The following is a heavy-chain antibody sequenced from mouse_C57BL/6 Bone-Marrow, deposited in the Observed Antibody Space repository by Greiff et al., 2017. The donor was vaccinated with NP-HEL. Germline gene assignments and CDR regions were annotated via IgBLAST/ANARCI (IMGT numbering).Heavy chain of an antibody. CDR1: GYTFTSYW. D-gene: IGHD2-3*01. CDR2: IYPGSGST. CDR3: ARSLYDGYYNYAMDY. Sequence: VQLQQPGAELVKPGASVKMSCKASGYTFTSYWITWVKQRPGQGLEWIGDIYPGSGSTNYNEKFKSKATLTVDTSSSTAYMQLSSLTSEDSAVYYCARSLYDGYYNYAMDYWGQGTSVTVPS. V-gene: IGHV1-55*01. J-gene: IGHJ4*01.